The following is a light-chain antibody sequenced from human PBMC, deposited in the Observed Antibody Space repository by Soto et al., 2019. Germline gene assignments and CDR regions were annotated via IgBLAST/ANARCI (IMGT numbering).Light chain of an antibody. CDR1: QSLLHSDGETF. CDR2: EVS. Sequence: ILMTQTPLSLSIIPGRTASISCKSSQSLLHSDGETFLFWYLQTKGQSPQILIYEVSTRVSGVPDRFSGSGSGTDFTLEISRVETDDVCIYYCMQSTQLPPTFGQGTRLEIK. V-gene: IGKV2D-29*02. J-gene: IGKJ5*01. CDR3: MQSTQLPPT.